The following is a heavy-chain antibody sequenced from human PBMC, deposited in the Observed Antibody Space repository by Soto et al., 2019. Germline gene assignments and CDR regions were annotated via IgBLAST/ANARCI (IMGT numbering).Heavy chain of an antibody. J-gene: IGHJ4*02. CDR1: GGSISSSSYY. Sequence: QLQLQESGPGLVKPSETLSLTCTVSGGSISSSSYYWGWIRQPPGKGLEWIGSIYYSGSTYYNPSLKSRVTISVDTSKNQFSLKLSSVTAADTAVYYCARLSTTMVRGTDYWGQGTLVTVSS. D-gene: IGHD3-10*01. V-gene: IGHV4-39*01. CDR3: ARLSTTMVRGTDY. CDR2: IYYSGST.